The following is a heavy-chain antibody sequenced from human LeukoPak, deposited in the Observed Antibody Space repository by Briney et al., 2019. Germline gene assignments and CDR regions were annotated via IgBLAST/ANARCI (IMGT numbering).Heavy chain of an antibody. CDR1: GFTFSSYG. CDR3: AKDEGYSYGSLDY. CDR2: IRYDGSNK. V-gene: IGHV3-30*02. D-gene: IGHD5-18*01. J-gene: IGHJ4*02. Sequence: GGSLRLSCAASGFTFSSYGMHWVRQAPGKGLEGVAFIRYDGSNKYYADSVKGRFTISRDNYKNTLYLQMNSLRAEDTAVYYCAKDEGYSYGSLDYWGQGTLVTVSS.